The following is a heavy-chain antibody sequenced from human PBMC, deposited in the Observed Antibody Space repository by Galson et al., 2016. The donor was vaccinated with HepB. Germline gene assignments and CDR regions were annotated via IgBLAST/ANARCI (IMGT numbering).Heavy chain of an antibody. CDR1: GFTFSNFA. D-gene: IGHD2-15*01. Sequence: SLRLSCATSGFTFSNFAMSWIRQAPGKGLEWVSAIGGSGVDTYYADSVKGRFTISRDKSKNTLYLQMNSLRVEDTAVYYCSKDRVEGGGWGQGTQVTVSS. V-gene: IGHV3-23*01. CDR2: IGGSGVDT. J-gene: IGHJ4*02. CDR3: SKDRVEGGG.